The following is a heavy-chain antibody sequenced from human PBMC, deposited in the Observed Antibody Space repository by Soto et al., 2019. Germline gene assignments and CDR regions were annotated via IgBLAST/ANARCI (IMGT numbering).Heavy chain of an antibody. CDR1: GFTFSNAW. Sequence: GGSLRLSCAASGFTFSNAWINWVRQAPGKGLEWVGRIKSKTDGGTTDFAAPVKGRFAISRDDSKNMVYLQMNSLKTEDTGLFYCTIVSYSTVIVVLFAYRGHVSLVTVSS. V-gene: IGHV3-15*07. CDR3: TIVSYSTVIVVLFAY. D-gene: IGHD3-22*01. J-gene: IGHJ4*01. CDR2: IKSKTDGGTT.